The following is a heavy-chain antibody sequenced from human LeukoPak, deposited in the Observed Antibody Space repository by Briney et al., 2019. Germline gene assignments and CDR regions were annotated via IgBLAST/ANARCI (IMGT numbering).Heavy chain of an antibody. V-gene: IGHV3-33*08. CDR3: ARDGYCSGGSFYIYYYYGMDV. D-gene: IGHD2-15*01. Sequence: GRSLRLSCAASGFTFSNYYMQWVSQAQGKGKEWVAVIWYDGSNKYYADSVKGRFTISRDNSKNTLYLQMNSLRAEDTAVHYCARDGYCSGGSFYIYYYYGMDVWGQGTTVTVSS. CDR2: IWYDGSNK. J-gene: IGHJ6*02. CDR1: GFTFSNYY.